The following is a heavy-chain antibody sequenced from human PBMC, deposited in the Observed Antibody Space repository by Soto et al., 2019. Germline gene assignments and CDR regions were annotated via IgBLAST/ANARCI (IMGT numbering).Heavy chain of an antibody. CDR1: GGTFSSHA. CDR2: FIPILGTA. CDR3: ARDFALTSYSTRMDGMDV. D-gene: IGHD2-8*01. J-gene: IGHJ6*02. Sequence: QVQLVQSGAEVKKPGSSVKVSCRASGGTFSSHAISWVRQAPGQELEWMGGFIPILGTANYAQRFQGRVTITADESTSTAYMELSSLRSDDTAVYYCARDFALTSYSTRMDGMDVWGQGTTVTVSS. V-gene: IGHV1-69*01.